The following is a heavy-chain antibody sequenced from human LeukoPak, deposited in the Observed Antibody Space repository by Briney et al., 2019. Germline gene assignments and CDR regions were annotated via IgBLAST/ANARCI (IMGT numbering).Heavy chain of an antibody. D-gene: IGHD3-22*01. CDR1: GFTFSSYG. CDR2: ISGSGGST. J-gene: IGHJ4*02. Sequence: PGGSLRLSCAASGFTFSSYGMSWGRQAPGKGQELVSAISGSGGSTYYADSVKDRFTISRDNSKNPLYLQMNSLRAEDTAVYYCAKEGYYNSSGYHYWGQGTLVTVSS. V-gene: IGHV3-23*01. CDR3: AKEGYYNSSGYHY.